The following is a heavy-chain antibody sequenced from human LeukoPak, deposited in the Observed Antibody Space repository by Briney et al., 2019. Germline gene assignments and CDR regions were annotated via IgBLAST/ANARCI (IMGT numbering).Heavy chain of an antibody. J-gene: IGHJ4*02. CDR3: VRDRFYSFDY. CDR2: ISGSGGST. CDR1: GFTFSSYA. V-gene: IGHV3-23*01. Sequence: PGGSLRLSCATSGFTFSSYAMSWVRQAPGKGLEWVSAISGSGGSTYYADSVKGRFTISRDNSKNTLYLQMNSLRDEDTAVYYCVRDRFYSFDYWGQGTLVTVSS.